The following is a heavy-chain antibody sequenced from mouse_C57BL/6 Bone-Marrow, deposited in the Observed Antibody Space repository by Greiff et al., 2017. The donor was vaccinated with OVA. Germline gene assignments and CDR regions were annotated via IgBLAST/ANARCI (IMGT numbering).Heavy chain of an antibody. V-gene: IGHV2-6-1*01. CDR1: GFSLTSYG. Sequence: VKLMESGPGLVAPSQSLSITCTVSGFSLTSYGVHRVRQPPGKGLEWLVVIWSDGSTTYNSALKSRLSISKDNSKSQVFLKMNSLQTDDTAMYYCARHTGMRYYAMDYWGQGTSVTVSS. J-gene: IGHJ4*01. CDR3: ARHTGMRYYAMDY. D-gene: IGHD1-1*01. CDR2: IWSDGST.